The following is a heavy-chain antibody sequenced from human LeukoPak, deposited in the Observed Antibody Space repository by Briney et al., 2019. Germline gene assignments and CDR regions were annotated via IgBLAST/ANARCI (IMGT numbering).Heavy chain of an antibody. CDR2: INHSGST. CDR3: ARRIVGATYDAFDI. Sequence: SETLSLTCAVYGGSFSGYYWSWIRQPPGKGLEWIGEINHSGSTNYNPSLKSRVTISVDTSKNQFSLRLSSVTAADTAVYYCARRIVGATYDAFDIWGQGTMVTVSS. V-gene: IGHV4-34*01. D-gene: IGHD1-26*01. J-gene: IGHJ3*02. CDR1: GGSFSGYY.